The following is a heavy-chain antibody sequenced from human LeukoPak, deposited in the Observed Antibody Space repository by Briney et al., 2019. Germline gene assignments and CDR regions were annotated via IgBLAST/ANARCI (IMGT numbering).Heavy chain of an antibody. CDR1: GFLFNYFS. Sequence: GGSQTLSCAASGFLFNYFSMSWARQAPGKGLEWVSRISGNGRSTFYADSVSGRFTISRDNSKNTLYLQMNTLRAEDTAVYYCARTIEVEATFVDRWGQGTLVTVSS. CDR2: ISGNGRST. J-gene: IGHJ4*02. CDR3: ARTIEVEATFVDR. D-gene: IGHD1-26*01. V-gene: IGHV3-23*01.